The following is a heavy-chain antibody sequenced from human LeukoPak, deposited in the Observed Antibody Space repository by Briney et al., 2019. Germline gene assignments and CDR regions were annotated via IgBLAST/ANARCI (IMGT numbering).Heavy chain of an antibody. D-gene: IGHD1-26*01. V-gene: IGHV3-53*01. Sequence: GGSLRLSCAASGFTFSTYSMNRVRQAPGKGLEGVSEIYSDGSTYYAASVKGRFSISRDNSKNTVYLQMNSLRVGDTAVYYCARELREHGVFDIWGQGTMVTVSS. J-gene: IGHJ3*02. CDR1: GFTFSTYS. CDR2: IYSDGST. CDR3: ARELREHGVFDI.